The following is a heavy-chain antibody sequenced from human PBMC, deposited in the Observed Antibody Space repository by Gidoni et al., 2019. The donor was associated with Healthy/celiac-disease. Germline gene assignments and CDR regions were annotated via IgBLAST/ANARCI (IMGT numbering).Heavy chain of an antibody. V-gene: IGHV4-4*02. CDR2: IYHSGST. Sequence: QVQLQESGPGLVTPSGPLSLTCAVSVGPISRSNWWSWVRQPPGKGLEWIGEIYHSGSTNYNPSLKSRVTISVDKSKNQFSLKLSSVTAADTAVYYCASSRYSGSPGRGDAFDIWGQGTMVTVSS. D-gene: IGHD1-26*01. CDR1: VGPISRSNW. CDR3: ASSRYSGSPGRGDAFDI. J-gene: IGHJ3*02.